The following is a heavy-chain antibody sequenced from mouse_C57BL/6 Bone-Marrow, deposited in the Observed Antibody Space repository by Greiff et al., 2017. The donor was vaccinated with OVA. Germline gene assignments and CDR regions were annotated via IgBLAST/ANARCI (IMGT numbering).Heavy chain of an antibody. Sequence: EVKLMESGGGLVQPGESLKLSCESNEYEFPSHDMSWVRKTPEKRLELVAAINSDGGSTYYPDTMERRFIISRDNTKQTLYLQMSSLRSEDTTLYYCARYGTFYAMDYWGQGTSVTVSS. V-gene: IGHV5-2*01. CDR3: ARYGTFYAMDY. J-gene: IGHJ4*01. CDR1: EYEFPSHD. CDR2: INSDGGST. D-gene: IGHD2-10*02.